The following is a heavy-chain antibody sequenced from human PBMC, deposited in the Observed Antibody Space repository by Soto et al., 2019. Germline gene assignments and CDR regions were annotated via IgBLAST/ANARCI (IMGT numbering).Heavy chain of an antibody. V-gene: IGHV3-30*18. CDR1: GFVFSDYG. D-gene: IGHD1-26*01. CDR3: AKEGPGGGRHFYYGMDV. J-gene: IGHJ6*02. Sequence: KLVESGGGVVQLGRSLRLSCAASGFVFSDYGMHWVRQAPGKGLEWVALITNDGNNEFYRESVKGRFSISRGRSTNTVDLLMNSLRPEDTGVYYCAKEGPGGGRHFYYGMDVWGQGTTVTVSS. CDR2: ITNDGNNE.